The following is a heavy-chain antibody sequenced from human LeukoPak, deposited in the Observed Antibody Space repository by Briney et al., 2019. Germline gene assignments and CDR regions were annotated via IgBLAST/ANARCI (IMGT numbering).Heavy chain of an antibody. CDR3: ARATYYYGSGSYRRKNWFDP. V-gene: IGHV4-34*01. CDR2: INHSGST. Sequence: PSETLSLTCAVYGGSFSGYYWSWIRQPPGKGLEWLGEINHSGSTNYNPSLKSRVTISVDTSKNQFSLKLSSVTAADTAVYYCARATYYYGSGSYRRKNWFDPWGQGTLVTVSS. CDR1: GGSFSGYY. D-gene: IGHD3-10*01. J-gene: IGHJ5*02.